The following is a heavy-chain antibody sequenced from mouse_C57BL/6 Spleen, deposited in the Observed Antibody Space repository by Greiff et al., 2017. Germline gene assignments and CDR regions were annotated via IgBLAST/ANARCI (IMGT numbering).Heavy chain of an antibody. CDR2: IRNKANGYTT. CDR1: GFTFTDYY. CDR3: ARYRWDRFDY. V-gene: IGHV7-3*01. J-gene: IGHJ2*01. Sequence: EVKLVESGGGLVQPGGSLSLSCAASGFTFTDYYMSWVRQPPGKALEWLGFIRNKANGYTTEYSASVKGRFTISRDNSQSILYLQMNALRAEDSATYYCARYRWDRFDYWGQGTTLTVSS. D-gene: IGHD4-1*01.